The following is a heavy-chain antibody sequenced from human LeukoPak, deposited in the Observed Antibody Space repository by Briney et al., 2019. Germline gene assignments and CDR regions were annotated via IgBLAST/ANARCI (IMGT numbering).Heavy chain of an antibody. Sequence: PSETLSFTCTGSGGSISSYYWRWLRQPAGKGLEWIGHIYTSGSTNYNPYLKSRVTMSVDTSKNQFSLKLSSVTAADTAVYYCARVIVSAAGNWFDPWGQGTLVTVSS. CDR3: ARVIVSAAGNWFDP. CDR1: GGSISSYY. V-gene: IGHV4-4*07. D-gene: IGHD6-13*01. CDR2: IYTSGST. J-gene: IGHJ5*02.